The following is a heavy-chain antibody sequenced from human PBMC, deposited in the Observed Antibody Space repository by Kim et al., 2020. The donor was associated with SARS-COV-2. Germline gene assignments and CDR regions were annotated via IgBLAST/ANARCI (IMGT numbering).Heavy chain of an antibody. CDR3: ARKYSSSWYPSPHDY. D-gene: IGHD6-13*01. J-gene: IGHJ4*02. V-gene: IGHV4-39*01. Sequence: PSLKSRITISIDTSKNQVSLKLSSVTAADTAVYYCARKYSSSWYPSPHDYWGQGTLVTVSS.